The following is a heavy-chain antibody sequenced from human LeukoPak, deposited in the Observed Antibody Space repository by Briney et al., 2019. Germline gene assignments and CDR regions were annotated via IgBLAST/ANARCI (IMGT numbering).Heavy chain of an antibody. J-gene: IGHJ6*02. CDR1: GFTFRDYN. V-gene: IGHV3-11*01. CDR3: ARSIGLTGGGVDV. Sequence: PGGSLRLSCAASGFTFRDYNMNWVRQAPGKGLEWVSYITDSGSTIHYADSVNGRFTISRDNAKNSLYLQMNSPRAEDSAVYYCARSIGLTGGGVDVWGRGTTVTVSS. CDR2: ITDSGSTI. D-gene: IGHD3-9*01.